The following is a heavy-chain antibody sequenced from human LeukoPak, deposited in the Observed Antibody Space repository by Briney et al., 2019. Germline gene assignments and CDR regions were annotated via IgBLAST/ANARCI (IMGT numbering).Heavy chain of an antibody. D-gene: IGHD3-22*01. CDR3: ARAGHYDSSGYYSFDY. J-gene: IGHJ4*02. CDR1: GFTFSSYD. Sequence: GGSLRLSCAASGFTFSSYDMHWVRQATGKGLEWVSAIGTAGDTYYPGSVKGRFTISRENAKNSLYLQMNSLRAGDTAVYYCARAGHYDSSGYYSFDYWGQETLVTVSS. CDR2: IGTAGDT. V-gene: IGHV3-13*01.